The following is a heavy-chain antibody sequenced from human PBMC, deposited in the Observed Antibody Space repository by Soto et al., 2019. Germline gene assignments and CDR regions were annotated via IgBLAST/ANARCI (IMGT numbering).Heavy chain of an antibody. CDR1: RLTFSNYA. CDR2: ISGSGDTT. J-gene: IGHJ4*02. D-gene: IGHD6-13*01. V-gene: IGHV3-23*01. CDR3: AKADYSYSWAPGDY. Sequence: EVQVLESGGGLVQPGGSLRLSCVISRLTFSNYALNWVRQAPGKGLEWVSSISGSGDTTYYAGSVKGRFTISRDNSKNTLYLQMNSLRVEDTALYYCAKADYSYSWAPGDYWGQGTLVTVSS.